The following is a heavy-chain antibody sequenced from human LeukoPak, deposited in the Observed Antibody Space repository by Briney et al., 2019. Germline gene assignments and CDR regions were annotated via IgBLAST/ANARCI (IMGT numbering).Heavy chain of an antibody. V-gene: IGHV1-8*03. Sequence: ASVKVSCKASGYTFTSYAINWVRQATGQGLEWMGWMNPNSGNRGYAQKFQGRVTITRDTSMTTAYMELDSLSSEDTAVYYCALPGDSGSYDYWGQGTLVTVSS. CDR3: ALPGDSGSYDY. CDR2: MNPNSGNR. J-gene: IGHJ4*02. D-gene: IGHD1-26*01. CDR1: GYTFTSYA.